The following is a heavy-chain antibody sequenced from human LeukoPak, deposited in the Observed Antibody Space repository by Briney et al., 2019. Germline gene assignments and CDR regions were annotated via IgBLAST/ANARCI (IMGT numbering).Heavy chain of an antibody. D-gene: IGHD5-24*01. J-gene: IGHJ4*02. V-gene: IGHV4-34*01. Sequence: PSETLSLTCAVYGVSFSGYYWSWIRQPPGKGLEWIGEINHSGSTNYNPSLKSRVTISVDTSKNQFSLKLNSVTAADTAVYYCARGRDGYNFLNRGEYYYFDCWGQGTLVTVSS. CDR1: GVSFSGYY. CDR2: INHSGST. CDR3: ARGRDGYNFLNRGEYYYFDC.